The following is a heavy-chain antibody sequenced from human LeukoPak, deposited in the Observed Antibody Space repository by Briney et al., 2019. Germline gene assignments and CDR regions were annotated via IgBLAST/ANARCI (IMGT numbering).Heavy chain of an antibody. D-gene: IGHD2-15*01. J-gene: IGHJ4*02. CDR3: AKGAIAALNAYFDY. Sequence: QSGGSLRLSCAASGFTFSSSAMSWVRQAPGKGLEWVSAISGSGGNTYYADSVKGRFTISRDNSKNTLYLQMNSLRAEDTAVYYCAKGAIAALNAYFDYWGQGTLVTVSS. CDR2: ISGSGGNT. V-gene: IGHV3-23*01. CDR1: GFTFSSSA.